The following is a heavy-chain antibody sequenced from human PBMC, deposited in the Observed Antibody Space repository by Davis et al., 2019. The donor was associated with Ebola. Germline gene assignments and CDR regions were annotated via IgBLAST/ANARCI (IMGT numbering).Heavy chain of an antibody. CDR2: INPSGGST. Sequence: ASVKVSCKASGYTFTSYYMHWVRQAPGQGLEWMGIINPSGGSTSYAQKFQGRVTMTRDTSTSTVYMELSSLRSEDTAVYYCARESKAAAGDNWFDPWGQGTLVTVSS. CDR1: GYTFTSYY. CDR3: ARESKAAAGDNWFDP. J-gene: IGHJ5*02. D-gene: IGHD6-13*01. V-gene: IGHV1-46*01.